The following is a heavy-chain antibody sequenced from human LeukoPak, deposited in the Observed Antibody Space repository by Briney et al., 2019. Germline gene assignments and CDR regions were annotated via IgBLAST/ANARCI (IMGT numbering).Heavy chain of an antibody. V-gene: IGHV3-7*01. D-gene: IGHD1-14*01. CDR2: IHEQGSEK. J-gene: IGHJ4*02. CDR1: GFTFRRYW. Sequence: GLSLRLPCAASGFTFRRYWMMCVRQTPGKGRECGASIHEQGSEKNYADTVTSPITTSRDNVSNSLSMQMDSLTPDDTAAYYCAPEYLWGQGTQVIVSS. CDR3: APEYL.